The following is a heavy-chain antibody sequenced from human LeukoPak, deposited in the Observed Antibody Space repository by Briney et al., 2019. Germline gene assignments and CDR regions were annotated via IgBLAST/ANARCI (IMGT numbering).Heavy chain of an antibody. CDR1: GFSFSSHG. J-gene: IGHJ6*03. Sequence: GGSLRLSCAASGFSFSSHGMSWVRQAPGKGLEWVSGINWNGGSTGYADSVKGRFTISRDNAKNSLYLQMNSLRAEDTALYYCARDGEYSSSWYYYYYMDVWGKGTTVTVSS. D-gene: IGHD6-13*01. V-gene: IGHV3-20*04. CDR3: ARDGEYSSSWYYYYYMDV. CDR2: INWNGGST.